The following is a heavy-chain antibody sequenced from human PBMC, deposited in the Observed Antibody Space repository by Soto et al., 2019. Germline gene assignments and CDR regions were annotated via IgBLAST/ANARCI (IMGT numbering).Heavy chain of an antibody. D-gene: IGHD6-13*01. CDR3: ARDLAAGDH. J-gene: IGHJ4*02. CDR2: INPTSGST. CDR1: GYTFTNYY. Sequence: QVQLVQSGAEVKKPGASVKVSCKSSGYTFTNYYIHWVRQAPGQGLEWMGIINPTSGSTNYAQKFQGRVTLTYVTSTTTVDMELSGRRSDDTAVLYCARDLAAGDHWGQGTLVTVSS. V-gene: IGHV1-46*01.